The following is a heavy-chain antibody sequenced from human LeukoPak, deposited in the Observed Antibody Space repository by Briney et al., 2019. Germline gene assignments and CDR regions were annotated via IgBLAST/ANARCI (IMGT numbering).Heavy chain of an antibody. V-gene: IGHV3-53*04. Sequence: GGSLRLSCAASGFTVSSNYMSWVRQAPGKGLEWVSVIYSGGSTYYADSVKGRFTISRHNSKNTLYLQMNSLRAEDTAVYYCARGFDTYYYYGMDVWGQGTLVTVSS. J-gene: IGHJ6*02. CDR3: ARGFDTYYYYGMDV. CDR1: GFTVSSNY. CDR2: IYSGGST.